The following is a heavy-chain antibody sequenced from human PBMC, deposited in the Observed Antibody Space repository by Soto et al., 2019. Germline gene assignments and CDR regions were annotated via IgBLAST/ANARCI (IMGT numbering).Heavy chain of an antibody. D-gene: IGHD5-12*01. Sequence: PGGSLRLSCAPSGFTFTNYAMSWVRQAPGKGLECVSSIRGTGSSIDYTDSVKCRFTMSSDNSKNTLYLLMTILRAEDTAGDYYTKGSGGSDVDCDYWGQGSQVTVSS. J-gene: IGHJ4*02. CDR2: IRGTGSSI. V-gene: IGHV3-23*01. CDR3: TKGSGGSDVDCDY. CDR1: GFTFTNYA.